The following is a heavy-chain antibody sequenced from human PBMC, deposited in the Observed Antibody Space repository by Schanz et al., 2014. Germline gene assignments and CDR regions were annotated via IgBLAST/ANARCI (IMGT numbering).Heavy chain of an antibody. J-gene: IGHJ3*01. Sequence: EVQLLESGGGLIQPGGSLRLSCAVSGFSVSTNYMSWARQAPGKGLEWISSLYINAGSTRYADSVKGRFFISRDSSKNTLFLQMSSLRADDTAIYFCARDEGRDGYNLAFDVWGQGTLVTVSS. CDR1: GFSVSTNY. V-gene: IGHV3-53*01. D-gene: IGHD2-21*01. CDR2: LYINAGST. CDR3: ARDEGRDGYNLAFDV.